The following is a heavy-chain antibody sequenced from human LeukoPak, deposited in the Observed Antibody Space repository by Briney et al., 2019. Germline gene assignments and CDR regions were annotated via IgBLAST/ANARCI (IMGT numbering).Heavy chain of an antibody. D-gene: IGHD6-6*01. CDR1: GGSISSYY. Sequence: SETLSLTCTVSGGSISSYYWSWIWQPPGKGLEWIGYIYYSGSTNYNPSLKSRVTISVDTSKNQFSLKLSSVTAADTAVYYCARGVKIEYSTSSRNWYFDLWGRGTLVTVSS. CDR3: ARGVKIEYSTSSRNWYFDL. CDR2: IYYSGST. J-gene: IGHJ2*01. V-gene: IGHV4-59*08.